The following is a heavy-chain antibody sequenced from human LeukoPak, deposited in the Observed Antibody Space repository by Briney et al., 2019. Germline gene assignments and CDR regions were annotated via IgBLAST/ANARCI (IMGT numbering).Heavy chain of an antibody. CDR2: IWYDGSYK. Sequence: GGSLRLSCAGSGFTFSTYGMHWVRQAPGKGLEWVALIWYDGSYKYYADSVKGRFTISRDNSKNTLYLQMNSLRAEDTAVYYCANLGRVGSYWFDPWGQGTLVTVSS. D-gene: IGHD1-26*01. V-gene: IGHV3-33*06. J-gene: IGHJ5*02. CDR1: GFTFSTYG. CDR3: ANLGRVGSYWFDP.